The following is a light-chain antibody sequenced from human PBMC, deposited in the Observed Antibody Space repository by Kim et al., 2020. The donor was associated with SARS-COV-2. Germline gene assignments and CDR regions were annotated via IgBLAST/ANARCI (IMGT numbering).Light chain of an antibody. CDR3: QAWDSTTVV. Sequence: SSELTQPPSVSVSPGQTASITCSGDELGDKYACWYQQKPGQSPVLVIYQDTKRPSGIPERFSGSNSGNTATLTISGTQTMDEADYYCQAWDSTTVVFGGG. J-gene: IGLJ2*01. CDR1: ELGDKY. CDR2: QDT. V-gene: IGLV3-1*01.